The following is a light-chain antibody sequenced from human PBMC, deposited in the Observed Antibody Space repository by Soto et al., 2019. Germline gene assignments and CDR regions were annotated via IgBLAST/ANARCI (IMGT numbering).Light chain of an antibody. CDR3: QQYGGSVPWT. CDR1: QGIGDT. V-gene: IGKV3-20*01. CDR2: GAS. Sequence: EVVMRQSPATLSVSPGEGATLSCRASQGIGDTLAWYQHKPGQAPRLLIYGASTRATGIPDRFTGSGSGTDFTLTITRLEPEDFAVYYCQQYGGSVPWTFGQGTKVDI. J-gene: IGKJ1*01.